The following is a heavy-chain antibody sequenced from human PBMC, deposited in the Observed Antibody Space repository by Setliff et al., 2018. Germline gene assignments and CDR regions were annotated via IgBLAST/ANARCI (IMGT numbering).Heavy chain of an antibody. CDR2: IKSSREGATS. J-gene: IGHJ5*02. Sequence: PGGSLRLSCSVSGITFINAWMTWVRQAPGKGPEWVGRIKSSREGATSDYGAPAKGRFTISRDDSKNMIYLQMNNLKTEDTGFYYCTTGPRDSRNYLNWFDPWGQGTLVTVSS. CDR3: TTGPRDSRNYLNWFDP. V-gene: IGHV3-15*01. D-gene: IGHD4-4*01. CDR1: GITFINAW.